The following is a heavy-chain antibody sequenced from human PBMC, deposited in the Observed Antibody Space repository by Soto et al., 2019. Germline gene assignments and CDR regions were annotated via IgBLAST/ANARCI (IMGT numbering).Heavy chain of an antibody. CDR3: ARKTIPAAGPGSVYYYGMDV. Sequence: SETLSLTCAVYGGSFSGYYWSWIRQPPGKGLEWIGEINHSGSTNYNPSLKSRVTISVDTSKNQFSLKLSSVTAADTAVYYCARKTIPAAGPGSVYYYGMDVWGQGTTVT. CDR2: INHSGST. CDR1: GGSFSGYY. J-gene: IGHJ6*02. D-gene: IGHD6-13*01. V-gene: IGHV4-34*01.